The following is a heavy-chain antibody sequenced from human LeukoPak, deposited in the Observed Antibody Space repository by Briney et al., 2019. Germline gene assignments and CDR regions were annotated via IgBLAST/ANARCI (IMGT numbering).Heavy chain of an antibody. D-gene: IGHD6-19*01. CDR2: TYYRSKWYY. CDR1: GDSVSNNSAA. CDR3: ARGSKLRAGTASFDS. Sequence: SQTLSLTFAISGDSVSNNSAAWNWIRQSPSRGLEWLGRTYYRSKWYYDYAVSVKSRITINPDTSKNQFSLQLNSVTPEDTAVYYCARGSKLRAGTASFDSWGQGTLVTVSS. J-gene: IGHJ4*02. V-gene: IGHV6-1*01.